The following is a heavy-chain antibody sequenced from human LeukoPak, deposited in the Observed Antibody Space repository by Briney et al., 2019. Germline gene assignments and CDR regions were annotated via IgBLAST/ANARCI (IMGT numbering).Heavy chain of an antibody. CDR1: GGSFSGYY. Sequence: PSETLSLTCAVYGGSFSGYYWSWVRQAPGKGLEWVSSISGRGDNTYYADSVKGRFTISRDNSKNTVHLQVHSLRAEDTAVYYCAKDEAVEGIRNDDWGQGTLVTVSS. CDR3: AKDEAVEGIRNDD. V-gene: IGHV3-23*01. CDR2: ISGRGDNT. D-gene: IGHD3-3*02. J-gene: IGHJ4*02.